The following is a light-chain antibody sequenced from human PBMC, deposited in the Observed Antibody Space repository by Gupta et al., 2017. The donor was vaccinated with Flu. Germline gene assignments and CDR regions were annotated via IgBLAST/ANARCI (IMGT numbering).Light chain of an antibody. Sequence: GTLSLSPWERATLSCRASQSVRATYLAWYQQKPGQAPRLLIYGASSRATGIPDRFSGSGSGTDFTLTISRLEPEDFAMYYCQQGGDSPWTFGQGTKVEIK. CDR1: QSVRATY. V-gene: IGKV3-20*01. CDR2: GAS. CDR3: QQGGDSPWT. J-gene: IGKJ1*01.